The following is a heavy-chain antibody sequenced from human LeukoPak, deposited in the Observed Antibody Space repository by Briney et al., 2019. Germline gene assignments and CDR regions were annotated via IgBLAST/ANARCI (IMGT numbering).Heavy chain of an antibody. J-gene: IGHJ5*02. CDR2: IYYSGST. V-gene: IGHV4-31*03. Sequence: SQTLSLTCTVSGGSISSGGYYWSWIRQHPGKGLEWIGYIYYSGSTYYNPSLKSRVTISVDTSKNQFSLKLSSVIAADTAVYYCARSMVRGAGWFDPWGQGTLVTVSS. CDR3: ARSMVRGAGWFDP. CDR1: GGSISSGGYY. D-gene: IGHD3-10*01.